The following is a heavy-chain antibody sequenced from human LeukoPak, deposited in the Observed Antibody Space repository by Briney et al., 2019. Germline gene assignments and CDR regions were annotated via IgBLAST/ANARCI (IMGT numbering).Heavy chain of an antibody. V-gene: IGHV3-66*01. D-gene: IGHD3-22*01. CDR1: GFTVSSNY. Sequence: GGSLRLSCAASGFTVSSNYMSWVRQAPGKGLEWVSVIYSGGSTYYADSVKGRFTISRDNSKNTLYLQMNSLRAEDTAVYYCARESNYYDSTDVWGKGTTVTVSS. J-gene: IGHJ6*04. CDR2: IYSGGST. CDR3: ARESNYYDSTDV.